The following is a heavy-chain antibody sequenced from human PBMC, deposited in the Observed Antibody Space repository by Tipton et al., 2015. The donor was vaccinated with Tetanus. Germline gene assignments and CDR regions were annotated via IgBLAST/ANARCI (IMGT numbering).Heavy chain of an antibody. Sequence: LRLSCTVSGGSISGYYWTWIRQPPGKGLEWIGYIYYNGTTSYNPSLKSRVTISVDTSKNQFSLKLKSVTAADTAVYYCARDQARGARGWNYFDYWGQGTLVTVSS. CDR3: ARDQARGARGWNYFDY. V-gene: IGHV4-59*12. J-gene: IGHJ4*02. CDR1: GGSISGYY. CDR2: IYYNGTT. D-gene: IGHD1-26*01.